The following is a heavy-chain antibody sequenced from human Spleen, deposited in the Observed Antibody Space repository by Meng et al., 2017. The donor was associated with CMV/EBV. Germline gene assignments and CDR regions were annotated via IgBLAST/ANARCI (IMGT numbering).Heavy chain of an antibody. D-gene: IGHD6-13*01. J-gene: IGHJ4*02. CDR1: GFTFSSYS. V-gene: IGHV3-21*01. Sequence: GESLKISCAASGFTFSSYSMNWVRQAPGKGLEWVSSISSSSSYIYYADSVKGRFTISRDNAKNSLYLQMNSLRAEDTAVYYCARDLRRLSSSVDYWGQGTLVTVSS. CDR3: ARDLRRLSSSVDY. CDR2: ISSSSSYI.